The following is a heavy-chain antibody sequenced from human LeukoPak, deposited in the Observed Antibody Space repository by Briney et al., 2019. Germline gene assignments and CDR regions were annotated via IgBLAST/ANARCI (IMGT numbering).Heavy chain of an antibody. J-gene: IGHJ6*02. Sequence: GESLKISCKGSGYSFTSYWIDWVRQMPGEGLEWMGIVYPGDSDTRYSPSFQGQVTISADKSSTTAYPQWSSLKASGTAIYYCARRPRFSSGRYLEYGMDVWGQGTTVTVSS. CDR2: VYPGDSDT. D-gene: IGHD6-19*01. V-gene: IGHV5-51*01. CDR1: GYSFTSYW. CDR3: ARRPRFSSGRYLEYGMDV.